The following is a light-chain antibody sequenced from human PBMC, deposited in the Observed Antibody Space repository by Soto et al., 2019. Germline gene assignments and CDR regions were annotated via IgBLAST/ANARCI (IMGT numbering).Light chain of an antibody. CDR1: QSVSSN. CDR2: GAS. V-gene: IGKV3-15*01. CDR3: QQYNNWPLT. Sequence: EIVMTQSPATLSVSPGERATLSCGASQSVSSNLAWYHQKPGQAPRLLIYGASTRATGIPARFSGSGSGTEFTLTISSLQSEDFAVYYCQQYNNWPLTFGGGTKVEIK. J-gene: IGKJ4*01.